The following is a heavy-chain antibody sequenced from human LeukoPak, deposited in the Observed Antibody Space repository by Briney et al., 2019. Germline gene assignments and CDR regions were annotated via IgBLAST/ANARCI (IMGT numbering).Heavy chain of an antibody. CDR3: AKDQRGYDKPADY. D-gene: IGHD3-22*01. Sequence: GGSLRLSCAVSGFSVSSNCVYWVRQAPGKGFEWVSMIYSSGVPDYADSVKGRFTISRDNFKNTLYLQMNTLRAEDTAIYYCAKDQRGYDKPADYWGQGTLVIVSS. J-gene: IGHJ4*02. CDR1: GFSVSSNC. V-gene: IGHV3-53*01. CDR2: IYSSGVP.